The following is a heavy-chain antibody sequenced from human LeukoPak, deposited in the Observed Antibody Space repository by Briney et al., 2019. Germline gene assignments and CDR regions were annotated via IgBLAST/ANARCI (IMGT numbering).Heavy chain of an antibody. CDR1: GFTFSSYA. CDR2: ISGSGGST. V-gene: IGHV3-23*01. Sequence: GGSLRLSCAASGFTFSSYAMSWVRQAPGKGLEWVSAISGSGGSTYYADSVKGRFTISRDNSKNTLYLQMNSLRAEDTAVYYCAKDLWYYYDSSGYYLDAFDIWGQGTMVTVPS. D-gene: IGHD3-22*01. CDR3: AKDLWYYYDSSGYYLDAFDI. J-gene: IGHJ3*02.